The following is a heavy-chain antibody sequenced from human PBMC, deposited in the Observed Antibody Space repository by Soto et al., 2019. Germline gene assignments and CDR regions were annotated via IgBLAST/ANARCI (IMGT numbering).Heavy chain of an antibody. D-gene: IGHD3-10*01. CDR1: GGSISSGGYY. CDR2: IYYSGST. CDR3: ERASRAEPHDY. J-gene: IGHJ4*02. V-gene: IGHV4-31*03. Sequence: SETLSLTCTVSGGSISSGGYYWSWIRQHPGKGLEWIGYIYYSGSTYYNPSLKSRVTISVDTSKNQFSLKLSSVTAADTAVYYCERASRAEPHDYWGQGALVTVSS.